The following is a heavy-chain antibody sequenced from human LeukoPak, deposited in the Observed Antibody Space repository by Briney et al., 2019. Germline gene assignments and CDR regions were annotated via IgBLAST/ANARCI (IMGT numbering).Heavy chain of an antibody. CDR3: AREIGVGSYYFDY. Sequence: GGSLRLSCAASGFTFSSYEMNWVRQAPGKGLEWVSYISSSGSTIYYADSVKGRFTISRDNAKNSLYLQMNSLRAEDTAVYYCAREIGVGSYYFDYWGQGTLVTVSS. D-gene: IGHD3-22*01. J-gene: IGHJ4*02. V-gene: IGHV3-48*03. CDR1: GFTFSSYE. CDR2: ISSSGSTI.